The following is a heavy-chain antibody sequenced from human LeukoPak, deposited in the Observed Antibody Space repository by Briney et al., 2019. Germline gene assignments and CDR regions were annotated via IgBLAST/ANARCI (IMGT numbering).Heavy chain of an antibody. CDR2: INHSGST. J-gene: IGHJ4*02. CDR1: GGSFSGYY. D-gene: IGHD6-19*01. Sequence: SETLSLTCAVYGGSFSGYYWSWIRQPPGKGLEWIGEINHSGSTNYNPSPKSRVTISVDTSKNQFSLKLSSVTAADTAVYYCARGMIAVAGTGTYYFDYWGQGTLVTVSS. V-gene: IGHV4-34*01. CDR3: ARGMIAVAGTGTYYFDY.